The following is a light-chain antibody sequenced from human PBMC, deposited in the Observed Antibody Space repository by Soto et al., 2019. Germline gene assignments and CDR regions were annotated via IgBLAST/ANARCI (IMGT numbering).Light chain of an antibody. J-gene: IGKJ5*01. Sequence: EIVLTQSPGTLSLSPGARATLSCRASQSVSSSYLGWYQQKPGQAPRPLIFGASNRATGIPDRFSCSGSGTDFTLTISRLEPEDFAVYYCQQYGSSPRTFGQGTRLEIK. CDR1: QSVSSSY. CDR2: GAS. CDR3: QQYGSSPRT. V-gene: IGKV3-20*01.